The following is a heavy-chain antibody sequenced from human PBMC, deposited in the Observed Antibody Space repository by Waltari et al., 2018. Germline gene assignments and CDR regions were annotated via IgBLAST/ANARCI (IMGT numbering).Heavy chain of an antibody. CDR2: IYTTGRT. CDR3: ARSGYDSTEGWLDP. V-gene: IGHV4-61*02. D-gene: IGHD3-22*01. Sequence: QVQLQESGPGLVKPSQTLSPTCTVSGASVSGGSYFWNWIRQPAGKGLEWIARIYTTGRTDYNPSLQSRVTISADTSKNELSLKMSSVTAADTAVYYCARSGYDSTEGWLDPWGPGTLVTVSS. J-gene: IGHJ5*02. CDR1: GASVSGGSYF.